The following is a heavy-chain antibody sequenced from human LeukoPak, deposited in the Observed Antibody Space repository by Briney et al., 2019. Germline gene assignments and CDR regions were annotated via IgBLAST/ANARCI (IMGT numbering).Heavy chain of an antibody. CDR2: ISGSGGTT. V-gene: IGHV3-23*01. D-gene: IGHD3-3*01. Sequence: GGSLRLSCAASGFTFSSYAMSWVRQAPEKGLEWVSAISGSGGTTYYADSVKGRFIISRDNSKNTLYLQMNSLRAEDTAVYYCAKRHYDFWSGYQNQMYYFDYWGQGALVTVSS. CDR3: AKRHYDFWSGYQNQMYYFDY. J-gene: IGHJ4*02. CDR1: GFTFSSYA.